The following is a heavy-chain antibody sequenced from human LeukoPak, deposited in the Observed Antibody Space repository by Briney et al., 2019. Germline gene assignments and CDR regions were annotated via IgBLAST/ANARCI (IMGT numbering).Heavy chain of an antibody. CDR1: GFTFSSYS. V-gene: IGHV3-48*02. CDR2: ITASGTAM. Sequence: GGSLRLSCAASGFTFSSYSMNWVRQAPGKGLEWVSHITASGTAMFYADSVKGRSTISRDNAKNSLYLQMNSLRDEDTAVYYCASSGSYRFDYWGQGTLVTVSS. J-gene: IGHJ4*02. D-gene: IGHD1-26*01. CDR3: ASSGSYRFDY.